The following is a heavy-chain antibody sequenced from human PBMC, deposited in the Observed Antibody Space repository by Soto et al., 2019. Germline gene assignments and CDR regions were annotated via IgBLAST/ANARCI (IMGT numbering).Heavy chain of an antibody. V-gene: IGHV4-31*03. D-gene: IGHD3-9*01. CDR1: GGSIGSDGYY. CDR3: ARVDRYYYYGMDV. CDR2: IHYSERT. Sequence: QVQLQESGPGLVKPSQTLSLTCTVSGGSIGSDGYYWSWIRQHPGKGLEWIGYIHYSERTYYNPSLKSRVXXSXDXXKNQFSLRLNSVTAADTAVYYCARVDRYYYYGMDVWGQGTTVTVSS. J-gene: IGHJ6*02.